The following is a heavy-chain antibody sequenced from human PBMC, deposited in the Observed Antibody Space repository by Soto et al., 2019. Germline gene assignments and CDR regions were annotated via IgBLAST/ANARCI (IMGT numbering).Heavy chain of an antibody. V-gene: IGHV1-18*01. CDR2: ISTDKGNT. CDR3: ATRSPAFDY. Sequence: QVQLVQSGPEVKKPGASVKVSCKTSGYTFTTFGISWVRQAPGQGVEWMGWISTDKGNTNYAQKFQGRVTMTTDTSPSTAYLELRSLRSDDTAVYYCATRSPAFDYWGQGTLVTVSS. J-gene: IGHJ4*02. CDR1: GYTFTTFG.